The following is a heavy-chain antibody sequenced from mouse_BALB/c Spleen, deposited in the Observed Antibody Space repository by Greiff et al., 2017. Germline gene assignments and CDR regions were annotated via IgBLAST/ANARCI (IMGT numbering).Heavy chain of an antibody. J-gene: IGHJ3*01. Sequence: EVHLVESGGGLVQPGGSRKLSCAASGFTFSSFGMHWVRQAPEKGLEWVAYISSGSSTIYYADTVKGRFTISRDNPKNTLFLQMTSLRSEDTAMYYCARSGGGNSFAYWGQGTLVTVSA. CDR1: GFTFSSFG. D-gene: IGHD2-1*01. CDR3: ARSGGGNSFAY. CDR2: ISSGSSTI. V-gene: IGHV5-17*02.